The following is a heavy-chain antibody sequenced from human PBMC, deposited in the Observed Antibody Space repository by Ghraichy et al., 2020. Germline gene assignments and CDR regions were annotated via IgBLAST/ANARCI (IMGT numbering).Heavy chain of an antibody. CDR1: GFTFSSYA. D-gene: IGHD3-22*01. CDR2: VSGSGGRT. J-gene: IGHJ4*02. CDR3: AKSNYFDTSGYFDF. V-gene: IGHV3-23*01. Sequence: GGSLRLSCAASGFTFSSYAMSWVRQAPGKGLEWASVVSGSGGRTYYADSVKGRFTISRDNSKKTLYLQMNSLRVEDTAVYYCAKSNYFDTSGYFDFWGQGTLVTVAS.